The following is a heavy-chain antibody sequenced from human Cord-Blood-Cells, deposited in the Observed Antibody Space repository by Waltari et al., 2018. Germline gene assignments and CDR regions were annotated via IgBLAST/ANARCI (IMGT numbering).Heavy chain of an antibody. CDR2: ISWNSGSI. CDR1: GFTFDDYA. Sequence: EVQLVESGGGLVQPGRSLRLSCAASGFTFDDYAMHWVRQAPGKGLEWVSGISWNSGSIGYADSVKGRFTISRDNAKNSLYLQMNSLRAEDTALYYCATSLGDESSSWYFDYWGQGTLVTVSS. D-gene: IGHD6-13*01. J-gene: IGHJ4*02. V-gene: IGHV3-9*01. CDR3: ATSLGDESSSWYFDY.